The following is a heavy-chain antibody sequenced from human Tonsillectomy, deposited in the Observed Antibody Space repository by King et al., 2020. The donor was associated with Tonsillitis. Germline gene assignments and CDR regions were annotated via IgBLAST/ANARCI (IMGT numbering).Heavy chain of an antibody. Sequence: VQLVQSGGGLVQPGGSLRLSCAASGFTFSSYWMSWVRQAPGKGLEWVANIKEDGSQKNYVESVKGRFTISRDNAKNSLYLQRNSLRAEDTAVYYCARDNTYYYVISGYYDAFDIWGQGTVVTVSS. D-gene: IGHD3-22*01. CDR1: GFTFSSYW. V-gene: IGHV3-7*01. CDR2: IKEDGSQK. CDR3: ARDNTYYYVISGYYDAFDI. J-gene: IGHJ3*02.